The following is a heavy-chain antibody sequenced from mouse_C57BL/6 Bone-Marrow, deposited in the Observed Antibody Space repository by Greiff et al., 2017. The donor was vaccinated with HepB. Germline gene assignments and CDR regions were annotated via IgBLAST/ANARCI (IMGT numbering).Heavy chain of an antibody. CDR2: IHPNSGST. CDR3: ARDEDGEFAF. J-gene: IGHJ3*01. CDR1: GYTFTSYW. V-gene: IGHV1-64*01. Sequence: QVQLQQPGAELVKPGASVTLSCKASGYTFTSYWMHWVKQRPVQGLEWIGMIHPNSGSTNYNEKFKCKAILTVDKSSSTAYMQLRSLTSEDSAVYYCARDEDGEFAFWDRGTGVTVTA.